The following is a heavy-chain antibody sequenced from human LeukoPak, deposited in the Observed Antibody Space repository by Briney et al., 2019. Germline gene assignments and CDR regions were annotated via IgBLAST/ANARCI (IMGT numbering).Heavy chain of an antibody. V-gene: IGHV1-46*01. CDR2: INPSGGST. D-gene: IGHD3-22*01. CDR3: ARGRRQAYYDSSGSHFDY. CDR1: GYTFTSYY. J-gene: IGHJ4*02. Sequence: ASVKVSCKASGYTFTSYYMHWVRQAPGQGLEWMGIINPSGGSTSYAQKFQGRVTITADKSTSTAYMELSSLRSEDTAVYYCARGRRQAYYDSSGSHFDYWGQGTLVTVSS.